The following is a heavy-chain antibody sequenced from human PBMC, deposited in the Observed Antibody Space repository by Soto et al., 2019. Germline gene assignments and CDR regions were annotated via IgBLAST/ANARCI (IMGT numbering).Heavy chain of an antibody. D-gene: IGHD3-22*01. CDR3: LRDSLFSYQSSGSPHYFDF. J-gene: IGHJ4*02. V-gene: IGHV1-46*01. Sequence: QVLLVQSAAEVKMPGASVKISCKASGYTFANYYIHWVRQAPGQGPQWMGIINPRGGSTRFSQTFHDRLTTTRDTTTSTVYMELRGLQSEDTAIYYCLRDSLFSYQSSGSPHYFDFWGQGTLVTVSP. CDR1: GYTFANYY. CDR2: INPRGGST.